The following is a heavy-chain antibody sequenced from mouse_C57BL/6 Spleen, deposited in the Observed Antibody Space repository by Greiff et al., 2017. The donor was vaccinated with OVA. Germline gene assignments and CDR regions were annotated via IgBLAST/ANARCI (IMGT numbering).Heavy chain of an antibody. CDR1: GFTFSSYA. Sequence: EVKLVESGGGLVKPGGSLKLSCAASGFTFSSYAMSWVRQTPEKRLEWVATISDGGSYTYYPDNVKGRFTISRDNAKNNLYLQMSHLKSEDTAMYYCARDGNDGKAMDYWGQGTSVTVSS. D-gene: IGHD2-3*01. CDR2: ISDGGSYT. J-gene: IGHJ4*01. V-gene: IGHV5-4*01. CDR3: ARDGNDGKAMDY.